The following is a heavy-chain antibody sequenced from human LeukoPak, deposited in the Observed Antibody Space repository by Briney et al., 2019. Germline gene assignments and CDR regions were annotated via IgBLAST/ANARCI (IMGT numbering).Heavy chain of an antibody. J-gene: IGHJ3*02. D-gene: IGHD5-12*01. CDR1: GYTFTIYY. CDR2: INPSGGST. CDR3: ARAREGSCYDWRAFDI. V-gene: IGHV1-46*01. Sequence: ASVKVSYKGSGYTFTIYYMHWVRQAPGQGLEWVGVINPSGGSTSYAQKFQGRVTMTRDTSTSTVYMELSSLRSEDTAVYYCARAREGSCYDWRAFDIWGQGTMVTVSS.